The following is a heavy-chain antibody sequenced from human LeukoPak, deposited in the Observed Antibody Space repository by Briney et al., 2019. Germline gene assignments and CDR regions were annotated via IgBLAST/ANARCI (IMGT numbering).Heavy chain of an antibody. J-gene: IGHJ3*02. CDR1: GFTFSSYA. V-gene: IGHV3-23*01. CDR2: ISGSGGNT. D-gene: IGHD3-22*01. Sequence: PGGSLRLSCAASGFTFSSYAMSWVRQAPGKGLEWVSAISGSGGNTYYADSVKRRFNISRDNSKNTLYLQLNSLRAEDTAVYYYAKDREIVVVNDAFDIWGQGTMVSVSS. CDR3: AKDREIVVVNDAFDI.